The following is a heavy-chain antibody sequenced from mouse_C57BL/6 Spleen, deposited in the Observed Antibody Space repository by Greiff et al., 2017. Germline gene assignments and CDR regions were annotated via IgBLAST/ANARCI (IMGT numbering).Heavy chain of an antibody. CDR2: IRNKANGDTT. CDR1: GFTFTDYY. CDR3: ASSPSYDYGSRYYFDY. D-gene: IGHD2-4*01. Sequence: EVHLVESGGGLVQPGGSLSLSCAASGFTFTDYYLSWVRQPPGKALEWLGFIRNKANGDTTDYSASVKGRLTISRDNSQCILYLQMNARRAEDSATYYYASSPSYDYGSRYYFDYWGQGTTLTVSS. V-gene: IGHV7-3*01. J-gene: IGHJ2*01.